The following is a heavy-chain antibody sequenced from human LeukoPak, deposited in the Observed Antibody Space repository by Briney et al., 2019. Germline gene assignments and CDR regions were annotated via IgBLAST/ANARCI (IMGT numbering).Heavy chain of an antibody. CDR3: ARGGSTVYTNSFGDLDY. CDR1: GYTFIGYY. Sequence: GASVKVSCKTSGYTFIGYYLHWVRQASGQRLEWMGWVHPTNGATNYAQNFQDRVTMTRDTSINTAYMELNKLTSDDTAVYYCARGGSTVYTNSFGDLDYWGQGTLVTVSS. J-gene: IGHJ4*02. V-gene: IGHV1-2*02. CDR2: VHPTNGAT. D-gene: IGHD3-16*01.